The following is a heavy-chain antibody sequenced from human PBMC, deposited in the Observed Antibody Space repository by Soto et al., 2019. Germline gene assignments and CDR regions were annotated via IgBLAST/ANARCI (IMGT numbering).Heavy chain of an antibody. D-gene: IGHD3-9*01. V-gene: IGHV1-18*01. CDR2: ISAYNGNT. J-gene: IGHJ6*02. CDR1: GYTFTSYG. CDR3: ARVRYFGDSYYYGMDV. Sequence: ASVKVSCKASGYTFTSYGISWVRQAPGQGLEWMGWISAYNGNTNYAQKLQGRVTMATDTSTSTAYMELRSLRSDDTAVYYCARVRYFGDSYYYGMDVWGQGTTVTVSS.